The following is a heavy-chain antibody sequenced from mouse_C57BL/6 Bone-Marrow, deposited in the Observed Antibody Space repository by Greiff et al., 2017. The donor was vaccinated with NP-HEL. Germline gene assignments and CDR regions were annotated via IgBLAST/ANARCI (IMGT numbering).Heavy chain of an antibody. CDR3: ARDGRITTVVATEAMDY. Sequence: EVKLQESGGGLVKPGGSLKLSCAASGFTFSSYAMSWVRQTPEKRLEWVATISDGGSYTYYPDNVKGRFTISRDNAKNNLYLQMSHLKSEDTAMYYCARDGRITTVVATEAMDYWGQGTSVTVSS. CDR1: GFTFSSYA. J-gene: IGHJ4*01. D-gene: IGHD1-1*01. V-gene: IGHV5-4*01. CDR2: ISDGGSYT.